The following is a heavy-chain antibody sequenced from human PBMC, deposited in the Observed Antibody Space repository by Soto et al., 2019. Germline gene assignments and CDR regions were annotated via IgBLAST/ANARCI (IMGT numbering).Heavy chain of an antibody. CDR1: VYSINSDYY. CDR2: VDHSGRT. J-gene: IGHJ5*02. CDR3: AKKGYYPSGPINLFQS. Sequence: SSETLSLTCAVSVYSINSDYYWGWIRQPPGKGLEWIGSVDHSGRTYYSPSLRSRLTIFIDTSKNQFSLRLTSVTAADTAMYFCAKKGYYPSGPINLFQSWGPGTLGTVCS. V-gene: IGHV4-38-2*01. D-gene: IGHD3-10*01.